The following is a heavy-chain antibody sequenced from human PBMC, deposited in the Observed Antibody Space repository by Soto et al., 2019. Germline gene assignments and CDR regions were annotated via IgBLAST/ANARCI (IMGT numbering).Heavy chain of an antibody. CDR1: GYSFTSYD. D-gene: IGHD3-10*01. V-gene: IGHV1-18*01. CDR2: ISAYNGNT. CDR3: ARDYYGSGRLNAHNWFDP. J-gene: IGHJ5*02. Sequence: QVQLVQSGAEVKKPWASVKVSCKTSGYSFTSYDISWVREAPGQGVEWMGWISAYNGNTNYAQKLQGRVTMTTDTSTSTAYMELRSLRSDDTAVYYCARDYYGSGRLNAHNWFDPWGQGTLVTVSS.